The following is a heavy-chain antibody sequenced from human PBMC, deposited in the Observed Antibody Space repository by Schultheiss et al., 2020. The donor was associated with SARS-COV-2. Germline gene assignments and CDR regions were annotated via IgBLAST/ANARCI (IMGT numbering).Heavy chain of an antibody. V-gene: IGHV3-23*01. Sequence: GGSLRLSCAASGFTFDDYAMHWVRQAPGKGLEWVSAISGSGGSTYYADSVKGRFTISRDNAKNSLYLQMNSLRAEDTAVYYCARNAARLITRAQFDYWGQGTLVTVSS. D-gene: IGHD6-6*01. CDR2: ISGSGGST. CDR1: GFTFDDYA. CDR3: ARNAARLITRAQFDY. J-gene: IGHJ4*02.